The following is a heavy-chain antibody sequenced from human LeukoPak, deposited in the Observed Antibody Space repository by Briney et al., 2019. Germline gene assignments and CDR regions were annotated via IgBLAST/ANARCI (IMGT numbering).Heavy chain of an antibody. J-gene: IGHJ4*02. Sequence: PGGSLRLSCAASGFTFSSYAMHWVRQAPGKGLEWVAVISYDGSNKYYADFVKGRFTISRDNSKNTLYLQMNSLRAEDTAVYYCARDRYDGNPGLLDYWGQGTLVTVSS. V-gene: IGHV3-30*04. D-gene: IGHD4-23*01. CDR2: ISYDGSNK. CDR1: GFTFSSYA. CDR3: ARDRYDGNPGLLDY.